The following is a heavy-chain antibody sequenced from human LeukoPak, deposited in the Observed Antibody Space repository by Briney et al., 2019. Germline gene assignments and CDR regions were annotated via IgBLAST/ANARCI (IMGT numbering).Heavy chain of an antibody. CDR2: ISYDGSNK. V-gene: IGHV3-30-3*01. CDR3: ARLTPDYGDYSPFDY. J-gene: IGHJ4*02. Sequence: GGSLRLSCAASGFTFSSYAMHWVRQAPGKGLEWVAVISYDGSNKYYADSVKGRFTISRDNSKNTLYLQMNSLRAEDAAVYYCARLTPDYGDYSPFDYWGQGTLVTVSS. CDR1: GFTFSSYA. D-gene: IGHD4-17*01.